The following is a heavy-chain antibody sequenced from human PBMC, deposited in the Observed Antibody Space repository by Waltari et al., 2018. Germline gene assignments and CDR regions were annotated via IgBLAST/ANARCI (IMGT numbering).Heavy chain of an antibody. CDR1: GVSITSNRHY. CDR3: ATYMGASVGTAAFDV. V-gene: IGHV4-39*01. D-gene: IGHD1-1*01. Sequence: QLQLQESGPRLVRPSETLSLICRVSGVSITSNRHYWAWIRQSPGQGLEWIGTVSYSGTSYSSPSLTSRVSVPRDTSKNQVSLILGSVTAADMAVYYWATYMGASVGTAAFDVWGQGTMVTVSS. CDR2: VSYSGTS. J-gene: IGHJ3*01.